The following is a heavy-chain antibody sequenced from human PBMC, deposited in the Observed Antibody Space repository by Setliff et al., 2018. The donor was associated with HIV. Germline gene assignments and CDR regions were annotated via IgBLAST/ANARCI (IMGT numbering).Heavy chain of an antibody. CDR3: VAPLPGTGSYGMGV. Sequence: PGGSLRLSCAASGFTFSSYAMSWVRQAPGKGLEWVSAISGSGGSTYYADSVKGRFAISRDNAKNTVFLQMNSLRPEDTAVYYCVAPLPGTGSYGMGVWGQGTTVTVSS. CDR1: GFTFSSYA. J-gene: IGHJ6*02. V-gene: IGHV3-23*01. CDR2: ISGSGGST. D-gene: IGHD6-13*01.